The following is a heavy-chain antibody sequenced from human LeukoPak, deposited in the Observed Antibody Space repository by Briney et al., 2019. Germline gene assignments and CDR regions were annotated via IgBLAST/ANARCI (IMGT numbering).Heavy chain of an antibody. V-gene: IGHV1-46*01. D-gene: IGHD3-22*01. CDR3: ARYDSSGYFFDY. Sequence: ASVKVSFKASGYTFTSYYMHWVRQAPGQGLEWMGIINPSGGSTSYAQKFQGRVTMTRDTSTSTVYMELSSLRSEDTAVYYCARYDSSGYFFDYWGQGTLVTVSS. CDR2: INPSGGST. CDR1: GYTFTSYY. J-gene: IGHJ4*02.